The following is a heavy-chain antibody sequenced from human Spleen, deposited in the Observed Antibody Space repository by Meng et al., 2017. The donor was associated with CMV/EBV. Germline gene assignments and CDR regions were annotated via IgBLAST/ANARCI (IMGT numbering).Heavy chain of an antibody. CDR3: ARVYCSSTSCHPDY. J-gene: IGHJ4*02. CDR2: IYYSGST. CDR1: GGSVSSGSYY. Sequence: GSLRLSCTVSGGSVSSGSYYWSWIRQPPGKGLEWIGYIYYSGSTNYNPSLKSRVTISVDTSKNQFSLKLSSVTAADTAVYYCARVYCSSTSCHPDYWGQGTLVTVS. D-gene: IGHD2-2*01. V-gene: IGHV4-61*01.